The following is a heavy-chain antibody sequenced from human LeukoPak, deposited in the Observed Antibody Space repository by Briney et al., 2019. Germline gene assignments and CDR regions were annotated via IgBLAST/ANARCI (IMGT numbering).Heavy chain of an antibody. CDR3: ARDFGDSSGPDY. Sequence: GGSLRLSCAASGFIFSSYAMHWVRQAPGKGLEWVAVISYDGSNKYYADSVKGRFTISRDNSKNTLYLQMNSLRAEDTAVYYCARDFGDSSGPDYWGQGTLVTVSS. D-gene: IGHD3-22*01. CDR2: ISYDGSNK. CDR1: GFIFSSYA. V-gene: IGHV3-30-3*01. J-gene: IGHJ4*02.